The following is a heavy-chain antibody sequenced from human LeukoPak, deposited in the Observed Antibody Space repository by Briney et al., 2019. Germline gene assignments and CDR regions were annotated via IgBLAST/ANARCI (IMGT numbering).Heavy chain of an antibody. Sequence: GGSLRLSCAASGFTFSSYGMHWVRQAPGKGLEWVVVISYDGSNKYYADSVKGRFTISRDNSKNTLYLQMNSLRAEDTAVYYCAKAAVTTTLYYYYYGMDVWGQGTTVTVSS. J-gene: IGHJ6*02. V-gene: IGHV3-30*18. CDR2: ISYDGSNK. D-gene: IGHD4-17*01. CDR1: GFTFSSYG. CDR3: AKAAVTTTLYYYYYGMDV.